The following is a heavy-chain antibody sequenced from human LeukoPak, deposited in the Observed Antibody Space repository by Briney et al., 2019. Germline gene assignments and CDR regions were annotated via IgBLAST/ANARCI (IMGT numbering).Heavy chain of an antibody. D-gene: IGHD3-22*01. J-gene: IGHJ4*02. Sequence: GGSLRLSCAASGFTFSSYSMNWVRQSPGKGLEWVSSISSSSSYIYYADSVKGRFTISRDNAKNSLYLQMNSLRAEDTALYYCARGEYYYDSSGYSLDYWGQGTLVTVSS. V-gene: IGHV3-21*04. CDR3: ARGEYYYDSSGYSLDY. CDR2: ISSSSSYI. CDR1: GFTFSSYS.